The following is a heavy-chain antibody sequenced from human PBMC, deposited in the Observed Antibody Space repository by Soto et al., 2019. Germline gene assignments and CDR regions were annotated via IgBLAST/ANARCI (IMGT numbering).Heavy chain of an antibody. D-gene: IGHD2-15*01. CDR3: ARIPERVRHMLRVFDY. Sequence: QVTLKESGPVLVKPTETLTLTCTVSGFSLSNARMGVSWIRQPPGKALEWLAHIFSNDEKSYITSLKSRLTISKDTSKSLVVLNMTNMDPVDRATYYCARIPERVRHMLRVFDYWGQGTLVTVSS. J-gene: IGHJ4*02. V-gene: IGHV2-26*01. CDR1: GFSLSNARMG. CDR2: IFSNDEK.